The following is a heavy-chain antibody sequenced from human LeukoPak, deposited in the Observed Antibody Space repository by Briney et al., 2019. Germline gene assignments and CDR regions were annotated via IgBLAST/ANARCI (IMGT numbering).Heavy chain of an antibody. CDR2: INHSGST. CDR3: AGTTRYCSSTSCYFWFDP. V-gene: IGHV4-34*01. J-gene: IGHJ5*02. CDR1: GGSFSGYY. Sequence: PSETLSLTCAVYGGSFSGYYWSWIRQPPGKGLEWIGEINHSGSTNYNPSLKSRVTISVDTSKNQFSLKLSSVTAADTAVYYCAGTTRYCSSTSCYFWFDPWGQGTLVTVSS. D-gene: IGHD2-2*01.